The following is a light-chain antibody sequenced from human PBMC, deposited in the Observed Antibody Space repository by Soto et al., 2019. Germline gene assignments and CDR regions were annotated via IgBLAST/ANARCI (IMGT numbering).Light chain of an antibody. CDR2: ASS. V-gene: IGKV1-12*01. CDR1: EDTLSW. CDR3: QQANTFPIT. Sequence: DIQMTQSPSSVSASVGETVTITCRTSEDTLSWLAWYQQKPGEAPRLLIYASSNLQSGVPSRFSGSRSGTDFTLTISSLQPEDFATYYCQQANTFPITFGPGTRLDIK. J-gene: IGKJ3*01.